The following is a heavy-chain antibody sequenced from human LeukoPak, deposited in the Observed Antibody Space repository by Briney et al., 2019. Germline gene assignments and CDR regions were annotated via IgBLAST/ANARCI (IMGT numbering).Heavy chain of an antibody. CDR3: ARGLSFDFWSGYYLYYFDY. V-gene: IGHV1-8*01. Sequence: ASVKVSCKASGYTFTSYDINWVRQATGQGLEWMGWMNPNSGNTGYAQKFQGRVTMTRNTSISTAYMELSSLRSEDTAVYYCARGLSFDFWSGYYLYYFDYWGQGTLVTVFS. D-gene: IGHD3-3*01. J-gene: IGHJ4*02. CDR1: GYTFTSYD. CDR2: MNPNSGNT.